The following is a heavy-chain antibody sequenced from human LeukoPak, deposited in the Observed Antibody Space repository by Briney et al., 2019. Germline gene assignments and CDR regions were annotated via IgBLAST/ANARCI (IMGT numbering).Heavy chain of an antibody. D-gene: IGHD3-22*01. CDR1: GYTFTVYY. J-gene: IGHJ4*02. CDR2: INPNSGGT. V-gene: IGHV1-2*02. Sequence: GASVKVSRKASGYTFTVYYMHRVRQAPGQGLEWMGWINPNSGGTNYAQKFQGRVTMTRDTSISTAYMELSRLRSDDTAVYYCARGPRGYYDSSGYGYWGQGTLVTVSS. CDR3: ARGPRGYYDSSGYGY.